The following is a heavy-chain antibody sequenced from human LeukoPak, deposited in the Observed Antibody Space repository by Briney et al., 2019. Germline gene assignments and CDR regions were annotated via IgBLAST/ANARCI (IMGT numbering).Heavy chain of an antibody. CDR3: VRSQEFGIMDDAFAT. D-gene: IGHD3-16*01. CDR1: GVTGTNFNTYA. J-gene: IGHJ3*02. CDR2: VIPSFGAA. Sequence: PVKVSCKASGVTGTNFNTYAVGWVRQAPGQGLEWLGGVIPSFGAADFPQKFQDRISITADASTATAYLELSSLRSDDTAVYYCVRSQEFGIMDDAFATWGQGTRVTVSS. V-gene: IGHV1-69*13.